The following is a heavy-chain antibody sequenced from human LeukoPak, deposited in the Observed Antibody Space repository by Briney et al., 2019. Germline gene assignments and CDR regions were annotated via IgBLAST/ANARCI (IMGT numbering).Heavy chain of an antibody. CDR1: GYSFTAFY. CDR3: ARDGEYGTGSYYRGSFDY. D-gene: IGHD3-10*01. J-gene: IGHJ4*02. CDR2: IHPRSGYT. Sequence: ASVKVSCKASGYSFTAFYIHWVRQAPGQGLDWMGWIHPRSGYTRYAQKFQGRVTMARDTSISTVYMDLSSLGSDDTAVYYCARDGEYGTGSYYRGSFDYWGQGILVTVSS. V-gene: IGHV1-2*02.